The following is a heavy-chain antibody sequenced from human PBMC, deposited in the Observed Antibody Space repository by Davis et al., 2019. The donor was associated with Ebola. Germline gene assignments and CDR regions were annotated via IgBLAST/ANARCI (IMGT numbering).Heavy chain of an antibody. J-gene: IGHJ4*02. CDR1: AFSFSHHF. Sequence: AGSLTLSCEVSAFSFSHHFMSWIRKAPGKGLEWLSCSSRRDGTVYYADSVKGRFTISRDDAKNSLFLQMNSLRAEDTAVYYCVPGTWIRGQGSLVTVSS. CDR2: SSRRDGTV. CDR3: VPGTWI. D-gene: IGHD5-18*01. V-gene: IGHV3-11*04.